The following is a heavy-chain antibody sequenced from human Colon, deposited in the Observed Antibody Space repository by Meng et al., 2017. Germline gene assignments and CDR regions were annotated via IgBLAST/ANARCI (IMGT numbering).Heavy chain of an antibody. V-gene: IGHV3-11*04. CDR3: TRGWMPE. D-gene: IGHD2-2*01. CDR1: GFIFGDYY. J-gene: IGHJ4*01. Sequence: QVMRVESGGGWVKPGGSLRLACAASGFIFGDYYMAWIRQTPGKGLEWVSYISTTGSIAYYADSVKGRFTVSRDNAKNSLYLQMNSLRADDTAVYYCTRGWMPEWGQGTLVTVSS. CDR2: ISTTGSIA.